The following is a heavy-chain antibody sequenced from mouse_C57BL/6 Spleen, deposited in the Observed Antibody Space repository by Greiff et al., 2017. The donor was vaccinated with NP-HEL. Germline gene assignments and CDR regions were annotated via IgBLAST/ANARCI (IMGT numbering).Heavy chain of an antibody. CDR2: IYPGSGST. Sequence: QVQLKQPGAELVKPGASVKMSCKASGYTFTSYWITWVKQRPGQGLEWIGDIYPGSGSTNYNEKFKSKATLTVDTSSSTAYMQLSSLTSEDSAVYYCARETTVVVYDYWGQGTTLTVSS. D-gene: IGHD1-1*01. V-gene: IGHV1-55*01. CDR1: GYTFTSYW. CDR3: ARETTVVVYDY. J-gene: IGHJ2*01.